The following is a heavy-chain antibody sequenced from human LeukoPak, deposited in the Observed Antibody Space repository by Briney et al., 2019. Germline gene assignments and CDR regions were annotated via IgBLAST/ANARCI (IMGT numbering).Heavy chain of an antibody. D-gene: IGHD2-2*01. CDR1: GSTFNNYA. CDR3: AKEPREYCSSTSCPNWFDS. Sequence: GGSLRLSCAASGSTFNNYAMSWVRQAPGKGLEWVSAISASGGTTYYADSVKGRFTISRDNSENTLFLQMNSLRAEDTAVYYCAKEPREYCSSTSCPNWFDSWGQGTQVTVSS. V-gene: IGHV3-23*01. J-gene: IGHJ5*01. CDR2: ISASGGTT.